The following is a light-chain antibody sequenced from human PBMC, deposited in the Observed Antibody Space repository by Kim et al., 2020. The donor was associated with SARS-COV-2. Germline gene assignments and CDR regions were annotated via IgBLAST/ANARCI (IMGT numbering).Light chain of an antibody. CDR3: QLYTSYPLT. CDR2: KAS. V-gene: IGKV1-5*03. CDR1: KSIDTW. Sequence: AALGDSVTITFRTSKSIDTWVAVHMQTPGKAPTLLIYKASTFESGVPSRFSGSGSGTDFTLTISSPQPDDFATYYCQLYTSYPLTFGEGTKVYIK. J-gene: IGKJ4*01.